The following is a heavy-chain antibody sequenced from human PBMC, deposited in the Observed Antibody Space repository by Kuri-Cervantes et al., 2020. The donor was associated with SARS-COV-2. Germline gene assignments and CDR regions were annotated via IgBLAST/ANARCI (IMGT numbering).Heavy chain of an antibody. Sequence: VTLCLTCAASGFTFSIYAMTWVRQAPGKGLEWVSAIGGSAGSSYYADSVKGRFTISRDNSKNTLYLQMNSLRAEDTAVYHCATEPRAGTPVERFDHWAQGTLVTVSS. V-gene: IGHV3-23*01. CDR1: GFTFSIYA. CDR2: IGGSAGSS. CDR3: ATEPRAGTPVERFDH. D-gene: IGHD6-19*01. J-gene: IGHJ4*02.